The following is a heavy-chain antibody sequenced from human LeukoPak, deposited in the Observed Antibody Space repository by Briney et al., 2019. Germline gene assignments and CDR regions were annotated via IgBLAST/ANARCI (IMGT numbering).Heavy chain of an antibody. V-gene: IGHV3-30*18. D-gene: IGHD2-21*02. CDR2: ISYDGSNK. Sequence: PGRSLRLSCAASGFTFSSYGMHWVRQAPGKGLEWVALISYDGSNKYHADSVRGRFTISRDNSKNTLYLQMNSLRPEDTAVYYCAKDFEGFCGGDCYSMDFWGQGTLATVSS. CDR3: AKDFEGFCGGDCYSMDF. J-gene: IGHJ4*02. CDR1: GFTFSSYG.